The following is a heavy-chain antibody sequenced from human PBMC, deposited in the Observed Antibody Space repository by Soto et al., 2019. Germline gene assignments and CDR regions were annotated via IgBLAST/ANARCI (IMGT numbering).Heavy chain of an antibody. V-gene: IGHV4-39*01. J-gene: IGHJ5*02. CDR1: GGSISSSSYY. D-gene: IGHD3-3*01. CDR3: ARRAGDYDFWSGYYTGQWFDP. Sequence: QLQLQESGPGLVKPSETLSLTCTVSGGSISSSSYYWGWIRQPPGKGLEWIGSIYYSGSTYYNPSLKSRVTISVDTSKNQFSLELSSVTAADTAVYYCARRAGDYDFWSGYYTGQWFDPWGQGTLVTVSS. CDR2: IYYSGST.